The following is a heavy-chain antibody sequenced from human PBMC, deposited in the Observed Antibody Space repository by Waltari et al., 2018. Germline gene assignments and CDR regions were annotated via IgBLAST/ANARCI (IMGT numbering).Heavy chain of an antibody. CDR2: SEKDGREK. J-gene: IGHJ4*02. V-gene: IGHV3-74*03. D-gene: IGHD3-16*01. CDR1: GFTFSKYW. CDR3: ATDGGGAKLDY. Sequence: EVQLVESGEDLVQPGGSLRLSCVGSGFTFSKYWMHWVRQVPGKGLEWGSFSEKDGREKTTADSGKGRFTISRDNTKNTLYLQMNSLRLEDTAVYYCATDGGGAKLDYWGQGTQVTVSS.